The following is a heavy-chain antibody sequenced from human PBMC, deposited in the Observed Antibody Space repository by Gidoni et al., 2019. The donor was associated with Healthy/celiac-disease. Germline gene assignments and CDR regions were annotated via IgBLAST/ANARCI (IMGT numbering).Heavy chain of an antibody. V-gene: IGHV1-2*02. D-gene: IGHD2-15*01. CDR1: GYTFTGYY. CDR3: ARSDKDCSGGSCYWFDP. CDR2: INPNSGGT. Sequence: QVQLVQSGAEVKKPGASVKVSCTASGYTFTGYYMHWVRQAPGQGLEWMGWINPNSGGTNYAQKFQGRVTMTRDTSISTAYMELSRLRSDDTAVYYCARSDKDCSGGSCYWFDPWGQGTLVTVSS. J-gene: IGHJ5*02.